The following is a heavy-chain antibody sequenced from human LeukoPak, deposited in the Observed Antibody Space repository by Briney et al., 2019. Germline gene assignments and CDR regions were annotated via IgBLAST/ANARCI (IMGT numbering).Heavy chain of an antibody. Sequence: SGGSLRLSCAASGFTFSNYAMHWVRQAPGKGLEWVAIIRKDGSKKDYADSGRGRFTISRDNSKNTLYLQMNSLRAEDTAVYYCAKEFVGELRLTPDYWGQGTLVTVSS. CDR1: GFTFSNYA. D-gene: IGHD3-3*01. CDR2: IRKDGSKK. CDR3: AKEFVGELRLTPDY. J-gene: IGHJ4*02. V-gene: IGHV3-30*02.